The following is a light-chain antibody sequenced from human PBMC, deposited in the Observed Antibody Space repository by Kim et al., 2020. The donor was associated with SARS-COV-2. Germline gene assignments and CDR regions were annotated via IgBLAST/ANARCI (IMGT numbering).Light chain of an antibody. J-gene: IGKJ1*01. V-gene: IGKV3-20*01. CDR3: QQYSSSPAT. CDR2: GAS. CDR1: RSVSSNS. Sequence: SPGEGATLSCRASRSVSSNSLAWYQQRPGQAPRLLIYGASSRATGIPDRFSGSGSGTDFTLTITRLEPEDFAVYYCQQYSSSPATFGQGTKVDIK.